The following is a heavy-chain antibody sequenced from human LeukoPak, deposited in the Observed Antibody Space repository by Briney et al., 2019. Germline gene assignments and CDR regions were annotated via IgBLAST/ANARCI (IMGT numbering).Heavy chain of an antibody. CDR2: INHSGST. V-gene: IGHV4-34*01. D-gene: IGHD2-2*01. CDR1: GGSFGGYY. Sequence: SETLSLTCAVYGGSFGGYYWGWIRKPPGKGLKWIGEINHSGSTNYNPSLKSRVTISVDTSKNQFSLKLSSVTAADTAVYYCASSPGLGYCSSTSCPKVNWFDPWGQGTLVTVSS. CDR3: ASSPGLGYCSSTSCPKVNWFDP. J-gene: IGHJ5*02.